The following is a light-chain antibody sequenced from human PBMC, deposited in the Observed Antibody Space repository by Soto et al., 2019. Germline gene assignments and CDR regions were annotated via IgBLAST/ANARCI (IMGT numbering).Light chain of an antibody. CDR2: DNS. J-gene: IGLJ2*01. CDR3: QSYDSSLSASVV. CDR1: SSNIGAGYD. Sequence: QSVLTQPPSVSGAPGQRVTISCTGTSSNIGAGYDVHWYQHLPGTAPKLLIYDNSTRPSGVPDRFSGSKSGTSASLAITGLQAEDEADYYCQSYDSSLSASVVFGGGTKLTVL. V-gene: IGLV1-40*01.